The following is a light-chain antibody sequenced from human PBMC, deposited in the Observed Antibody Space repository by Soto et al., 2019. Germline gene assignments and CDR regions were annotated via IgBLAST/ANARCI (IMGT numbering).Light chain of an antibody. V-gene: IGLV1-40*01. CDR1: SSNIGAGYD. CDR2: GNI. Sequence: QSVLTQPPSVSGAPGQSITISCTGSSSNIGAGYDVNWYQQLPGTAPKLLIYGNINRPSGVPDRFSGSKSGTSASLAITGLQAEDEADYYCQSYDFSLSGLVFGGGTKVTVL. CDR3: QSYDFSLSGLV. J-gene: IGLJ2*01.